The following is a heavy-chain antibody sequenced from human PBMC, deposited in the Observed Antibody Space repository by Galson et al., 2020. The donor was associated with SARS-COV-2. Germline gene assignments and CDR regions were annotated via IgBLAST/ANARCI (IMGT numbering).Heavy chain of an antibody. D-gene: IGHD3-22*01. CDR1: GYTFTSYG. J-gene: IGHJ5*02. CDR3: ARDPYDQNPFDP. CDR2: ISAYNGNT. V-gene: IGHV1-18*01. Sequence: ASVKVSCKASGYTFTSYGISWVRQAPGQGLEWMGWISAYNGNTNYAQKPQGRVTMTTDTSTSTAYMELRSLRSDDTAVYYCARDPYDQNPFDPWGQGTLVTVSS.